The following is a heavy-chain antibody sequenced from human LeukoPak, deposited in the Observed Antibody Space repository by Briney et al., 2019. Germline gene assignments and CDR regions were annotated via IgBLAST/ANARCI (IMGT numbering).Heavy chain of an antibody. CDR3: VKDSPPRYSGSPPAY. CDR2: INKDGGEK. D-gene: IGHD1-26*01. V-gene: IGHV3-7*03. J-gene: IGHJ4*02. Sequence: GGSLRLSCAASGFTFSSYWMSWVRQAPGKGLEWVANINKDGGEKYYVDSVKGRFTISRDDAKNSLYLQMNSLRADDTAVYYCVKDSPPRYSGSPPAYWGQGTLVTVSS. CDR1: GFTFSSYW.